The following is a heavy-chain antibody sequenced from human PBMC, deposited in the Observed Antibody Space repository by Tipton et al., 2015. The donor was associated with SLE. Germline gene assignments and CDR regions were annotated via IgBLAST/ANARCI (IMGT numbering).Heavy chain of an antibody. J-gene: IGHJ2*01. CDR1: GFTFTNYA. Sequence: SLRLSCAGSGFTFTNYAMSWVRQSPGKGLEWVSLIYRNGNTYSPDSLKGRFTISRDDAKNSLFLQISSLRVEDTAVYYCARGDADYWFFDLWGRGTLVSVSS. V-gene: IGHV3-69-1*02. CDR3: ARGDADYWFFDL. CDR2: IYRNGNT.